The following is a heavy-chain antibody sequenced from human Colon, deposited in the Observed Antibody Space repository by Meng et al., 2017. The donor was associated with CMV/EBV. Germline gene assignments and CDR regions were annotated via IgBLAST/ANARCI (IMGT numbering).Heavy chain of an antibody. D-gene: IGHD6-19*01. V-gene: IGHV1-2*02. CDR2: IRSDGSAT. J-gene: IGHJ4*02. CDR3: VRSSGWSLFDY. CDR1: GYTFSDYY. Sequence: VMLMQFGAGGKAPGASVNGPGKTSGYTFSDYYMHWVRPAPGQGLEWMGWIRSDGSATNYAQKFRGRVTMTRDASVSTAYMELSGLTSDDTAVYFCVRSSGWSLFDYWGPGALVTVSS.